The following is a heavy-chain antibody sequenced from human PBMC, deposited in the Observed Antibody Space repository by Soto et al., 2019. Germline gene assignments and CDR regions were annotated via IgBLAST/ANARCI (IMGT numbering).Heavy chain of an antibody. CDR3: ARGGAMGVDY. D-gene: IGHD1-26*01. Sequence: GGSLGLSCTASGFPVNTHGMHWVRQAPGKGLVWVSRIYFDGITTNYADSVKGRLTVSRDNAKNTVYLHVNTLRDEDTAAYYCARGGAMGVDYLVKGTLVTVSS. J-gene: IGHJ4*02. CDR1: GFPVNTHG. V-gene: IGHV3-74*01. CDR2: IYFDGITT.